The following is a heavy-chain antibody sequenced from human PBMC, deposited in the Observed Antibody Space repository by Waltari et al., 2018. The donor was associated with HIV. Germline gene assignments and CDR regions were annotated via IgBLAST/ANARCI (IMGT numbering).Heavy chain of an antibody. CDR3: SRGLHCTATSCLLYHGMDV. CDR1: GYTFSTYD. D-gene: IGHD2-2*01. Sequence: QVQLVQSGAEVKKPGASVKVPCKASGYTFSTYDINWVRQATGQGLEWMGWMNPNSGNTGYAQKFQGRVNMTRNSSIRTAYMELSSLRSDDTAVYYCSRGLHCTATSCLLYHGMDVWGQGTAVSVSS. CDR2: MNPNSGNT. J-gene: IGHJ6*02. V-gene: IGHV1-8*01.